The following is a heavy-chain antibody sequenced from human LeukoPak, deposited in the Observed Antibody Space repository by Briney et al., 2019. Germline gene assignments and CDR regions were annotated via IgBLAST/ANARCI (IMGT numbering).Heavy chain of an antibody. V-gene: IGHV1-18*01. Sequence: ASVKVSCKASGYTFTSYDINWVRQAPGQGLEWMGWISAYNGNTHYAQKVQGRLTMTTDTSTSTTYMELRSLRSDDTAVYYCARNRGPYDSFDPWGQGTLVTVSS. D-gene: IGHD3-3*01. CDR3: ARNRGPYDSFDP. CDR2: ISAYNGNT. CDR1: GYTFTSYD. J-gene: IGHJ5*02.